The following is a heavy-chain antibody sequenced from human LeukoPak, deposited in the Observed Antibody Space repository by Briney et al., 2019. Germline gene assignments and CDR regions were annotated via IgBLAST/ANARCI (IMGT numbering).Heavy chain of an antibody. V-gene: IGHV3-30*03. CDR2: ISYDGSNK. D-gene: IGHD1-26*01. CDR3: ASRRVGNNY. CDR1: GFTFSSYG. J-gene: IGHJ4*02. Sequence: GRSLRLSCAASGFTFSSYGMHWVRQAPGKGLEWVAVISYDGSNKYYADSVKGRFTISRDNSKNSLSLQMNSLRAEDTAVYYCASRRVGNNYWGQGILVTVSS.